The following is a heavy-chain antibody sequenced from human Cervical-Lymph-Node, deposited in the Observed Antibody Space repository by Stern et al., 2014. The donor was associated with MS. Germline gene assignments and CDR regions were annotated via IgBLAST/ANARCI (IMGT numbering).Heavy chain of an antibody. CDR3: AREVAGHRLGMMDV. Sequence: QVQLVQSGAEVKKPGASGEVSCKASAYTFTNYYMHWVRQAPGQGLEWMGIINPSGGSTSYAQKFQGRVTMTRDTSTSTVYMVLSSLRSEDTAVYYCAREVAGHRLGMMDVWGQGTTVTVSS. D-gene: IGHD6-19*01. J-gene: IGHJ6*02. V-gene: IGHV1-46*01. CDR1: AYTFTNYY. CDR2: INPSGGST.